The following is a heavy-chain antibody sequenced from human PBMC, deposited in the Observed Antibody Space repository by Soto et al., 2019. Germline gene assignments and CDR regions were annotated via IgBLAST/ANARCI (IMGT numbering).Heavy chain of an antibody. Sequence: PSETLSLTFTVSGGSISSYYWSWIRQPPGKGQERIGYIYYSGSTNYNPSLKSRVTISVYTSKNQFSLKLSSVTAADTAVYYCASSNLSMVNNWFDPWGQGTLVTVSS. CDR1: GGSISSYY. D-gene: IGHD3-10*01. CDR2: IYYSGST. V-gene: IGHV4-59*12. J-gene: IGHJ5*02. CDR3: ASSNLSMVNNWFDP.